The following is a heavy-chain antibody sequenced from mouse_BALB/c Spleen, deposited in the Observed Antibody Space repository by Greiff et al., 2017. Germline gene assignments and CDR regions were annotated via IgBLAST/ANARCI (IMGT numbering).Heavy chain of an antibody. CDR2: IWAGGST. J-gene: IGHJ3*01. CDR3: ARESQTGIWFAY. V-gene: IGHV2-9*02. Sequence: VQRVESGPGLVAPSQSLSITCTVSGFSLTSYGVHWVRQPPGKGLEWLGVIWAGGSTNYNSALMSRLSISKDNSKSQVFLKMNSLQTDDTAMYYCARESQTGIWFAYWGQGTLVTVSA. D-gene: IGHD4-1*01. CDR1: GFSLTSYG.